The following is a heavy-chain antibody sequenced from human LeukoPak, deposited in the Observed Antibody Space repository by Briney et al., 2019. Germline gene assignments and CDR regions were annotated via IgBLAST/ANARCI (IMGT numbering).Heavy chain of an antibody. Sequence: GASVKVSCKASGYTFTGYYMHWVRQAPGQGLEWMGWINPNSGGTNYAQKFQGRVTMTRDTSISTAYMELSRLRSDDTAVYYCARAPPVAPRGAFDIWGQGTTVTVSS. CDR3: ARAPPVAPRGAFDI. CDR1: GYTFTGYY. D-gene: IGHD6-19*01. J-gene: IGHJ3*02. CDR2: INPNSGGT. V-gene: IGHV1-2*02.